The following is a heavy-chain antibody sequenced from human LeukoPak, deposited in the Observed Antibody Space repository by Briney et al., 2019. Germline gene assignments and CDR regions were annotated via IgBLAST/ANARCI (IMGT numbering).Heavy chain of an antibody. CDR1: GFTFSSYS. CDR3: ARNIPVTRWGY. Sequence: GGSLRLSCAASGFTFSSYSMNWVRQAPGKGLEWVSYISSSSSTIYYADSMKGRFTICRDNSKNTVYLQMNSLRAEDTAVYYCARNIPVTRWGYWGQGTLVTVS. D-gene: IGHD7-27*01. V-gene: IGHV3-48*01. CDR2: ISSSSSTI. J-gene: IGHJ4*02.